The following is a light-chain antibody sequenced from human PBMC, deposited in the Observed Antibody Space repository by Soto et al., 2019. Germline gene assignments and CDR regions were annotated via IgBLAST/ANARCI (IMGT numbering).Light chain of an antibody. CDR3: QSYDSSLSGSV. V-gene: IGLV1-40*01. Sequence: QSVLTQSPSVSGAPGQRVTISCTGSSSNIGAGYDVHWYQHFPGTAPKLLIYSDNKRPSGVPDRFSGSKSGTSASLAITGLQAEDEVDYYCQSYDSSLSGSVFGGGTKLTVL. CDR1: SSNIGAGYD. CDR2: SDN. J-gene: IGLJ2*01.